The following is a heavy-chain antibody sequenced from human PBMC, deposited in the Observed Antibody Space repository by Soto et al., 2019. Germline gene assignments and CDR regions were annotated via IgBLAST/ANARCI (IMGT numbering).Heavy chain of an antibody. CDR2: IGWNSGSI. CDR3: AKDLPPYDFWSGFEWGGFCFDP. V-gene: IGHV3-9*01. J-gene: IGHJ5*02. Sequence: EVQLVESGGGLVQPGRSLRLSCAASGFTFDDDAMHWVRQAPGKGLEWVSSIGWNSGSIGYADSVKGRFTISRDNAKNSLYLQMNSLRAEDTAFYYCAKDLPPYDFWSGFEWGGFCFDPWGQGTLVTVSS. CDR1: GFTFDDDA. D-gene: IGHD3-3*01.